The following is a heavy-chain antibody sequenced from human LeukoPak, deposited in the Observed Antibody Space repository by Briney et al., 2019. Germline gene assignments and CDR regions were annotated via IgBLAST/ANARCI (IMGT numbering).Heavy chain of an antibody. J-gene: IGHJ5*02. Sequence: PETLSLTCAVYGGSFSGYYWSWIRQPPGKGLEWIGEINHSGSTNYNPSLKSRVTISVDTSKNQFSLKLSSVTAADTAVYYCARSYCSSTSCYAVGYFGPWGQGALVTVSS. CDR2: INHSGST. D-gene: IGHD2-2*01. CDR1: GGSFSGYY. V-gene: IGHV4-34*01. CDR3: ARSYCSSTSCYAVGYFGP.